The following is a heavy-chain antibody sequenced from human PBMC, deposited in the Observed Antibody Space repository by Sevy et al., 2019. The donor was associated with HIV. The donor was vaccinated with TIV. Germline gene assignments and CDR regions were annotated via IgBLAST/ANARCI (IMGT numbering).Heavy chain of an antibody. J-gene: IGHJ6*02. CDR2: FFYSDNF. Sequence: SETLSLTCSVSGDSLSSADYYWSWVRQPPGKGLEWIGYFFYSDNFYYNPSLKSRLTISVDTSKNQFSLKLTSVTAADSAVYYCARDSTYYYYGMDVWGQGTTVTVSS. V-gene: IGHV4-30-4*01. CDR3: ARDSTYYYYGMDV. CDR1: GDSLSSADYY. D-gene: IGHD6-13*01.